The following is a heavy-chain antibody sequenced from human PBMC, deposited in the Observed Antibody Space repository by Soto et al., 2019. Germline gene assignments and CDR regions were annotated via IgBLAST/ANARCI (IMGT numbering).Heavy chain of an antibody. D-gene: IGHD6-13*01. V-gene: IGHV4-39*01. J-gene: IGHJ5*02. CDR2: IYYSGST. CDR1: GGSISSSSYY. CDR3: ARLSGPSEYSSSWYGWFDP. Sequence: SETLSLTCTVSGGSISSSSYYWGWIRQPPGKGLEWIGSIYYSGSTYYNPSLKSRVTISVDTSKNQFSLKLSSVTAADTAVYYCARLSGPSEYSSSWYGWFDPWGQGTLVTVSS.